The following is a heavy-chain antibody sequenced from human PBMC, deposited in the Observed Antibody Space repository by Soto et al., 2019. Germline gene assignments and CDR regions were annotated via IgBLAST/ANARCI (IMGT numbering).Heavy chain of an antibody. D-gene: IGHD3-22*01. Sequence: ASVQVSCKASGYTFTGYYMHWVRQAPGQGLEWMGWINPNSGGTNYAQKFQGWVTMTRDTSISTAYMELSRLRSDDTAVYYCARAGGKDSSGYAFDIWGQGTMVTVSS. CDR2: INPNSGGT. J-gene: IGHJ3*02. CDR3: ARAGGKDSSGYAFDI. V-gene: IGHV1-2*04. CDR1: GYTFTGYY.